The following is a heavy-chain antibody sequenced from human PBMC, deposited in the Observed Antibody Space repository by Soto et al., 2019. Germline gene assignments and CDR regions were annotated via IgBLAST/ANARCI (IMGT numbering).Heavy chain of an antibody. CDR3: ASTYYYDSSGYYTDWYFDL. CDR1: VFTFSSYW. V-gene: IGHV3-7*01. Sequence: PVGSLRLSCASSVFTFSSYWMSCVRHSPGKWLEWVANIKQDGSEKYYVDSVKGRFTISRDNAKNSLYLQMNSLRAEDTAVYYCASTYYYDSSGYYTDWYFDLWGRGTRVMVSS. CDR2: IKQDGSEK. D-gene: IGHD3-22*01. J-gene: IGHJ2*01.